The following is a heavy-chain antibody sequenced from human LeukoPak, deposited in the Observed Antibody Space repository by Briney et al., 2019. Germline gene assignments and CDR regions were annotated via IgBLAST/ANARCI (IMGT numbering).Heavy chain of an antibody. CDR2: MSDSGTNT. CDR1: GFTFSSYW. J-gene: IGHJ6*03. CDR3: AKGGAVSSKSITMVRGTRRYYYYMDV. Sequence: GGSLRLSCAASGFTFSSYWMHWVRQAPGKGLEWVSGMSDSGTNTYYADSVKGRFTISRDNSKNTLYLQMNSLRAEDTAVYYCAKGGAVSSKSITMVRGTRRYYYYMDVWGKGTTVTISS. V-gene: IGHV3-23*01. D-gene: IGHD3-10*01.